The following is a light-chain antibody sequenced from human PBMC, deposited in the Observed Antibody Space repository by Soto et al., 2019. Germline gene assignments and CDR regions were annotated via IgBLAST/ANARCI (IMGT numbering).Light chain of an antibody. CDR3: QQYYSYPRT. CDR2: GAS. J-gene: IGKJ1*01. CDR1: QSVSSY. Sequence: EIVLTQSPATLSFSPGERATLSCRASQSVSSYLAWYQQKPGQAPRLLIYGASTRATGIPARFSGSGSGTEFTLTISSLQSEDFATYYCQQYYSYPRTFGQGTKVDIK. V-gene: IGKV3-15*01.